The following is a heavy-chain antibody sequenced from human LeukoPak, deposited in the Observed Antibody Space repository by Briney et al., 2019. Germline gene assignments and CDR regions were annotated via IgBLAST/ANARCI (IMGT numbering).Heavy chain of an antibody. D-gene: IGHD3-10*01. CDR3: ARSSWGSYYPLFDY. V-gene: IGHV3-23*01. CDR1: GFTFSSYA. Sequence: GGSLRLSCAASGFTFSSYAMSWVRQAPGKGLEWVSAISGSGGSTCYADSVKGRFTISRDNSKNTLYLQMNSLRAEDTAVYYCARSSWGSYYPLFDYWGQGTLVTVSS. J-gene: IGHJ4*02. CDR2: ISGSGGST.